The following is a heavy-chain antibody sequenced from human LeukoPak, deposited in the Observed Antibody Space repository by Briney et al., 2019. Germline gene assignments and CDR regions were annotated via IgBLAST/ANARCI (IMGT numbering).Heavy chain of an antibody. CDR3: ARGGWLGKPQRVDY. D-gene: IGHD6-19*01. Sequence: GGSLRLSCVASGFTFGDYAMNWVRQAPGKGLEWVSTFKTNSGQVYYAESVRGRFTISRDNSKNTLYLQMNSLRAEDTAVYYCARGGWLGKPQRVDYWGQGTLITVSS. CDR1: GFTFGDYA. V-gene: IGHV3-23*01. CDR2: FKTNSGQV. J-gene: IGHJ4*02.